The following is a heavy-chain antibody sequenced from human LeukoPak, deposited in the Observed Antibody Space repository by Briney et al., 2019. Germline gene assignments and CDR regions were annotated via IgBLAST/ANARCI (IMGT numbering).Heavy chain of an antibody. D-gene: IGHD5-24*01. V-gene: IGHV3-64D*06. CDR3: VKDTRDTRDDY. CDR2: ITNYGDAT. CDR1: GFIFTDYT. J-gene: IGHJ4*02. Sequence: PGGSLRLSCSASGFIFTDYTIHWVRQAPGKGLEYVSAITNYGDATYYADFVKGRFTISRDNSKNTVWLQMSSLRPEDTAVYYCVKDTRDTRDDYWGQGTLVTVSS.